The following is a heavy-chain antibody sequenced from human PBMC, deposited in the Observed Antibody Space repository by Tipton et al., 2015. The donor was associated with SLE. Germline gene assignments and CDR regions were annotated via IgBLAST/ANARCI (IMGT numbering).Heavy chain of an antibody. CDR1: GGPISSYY. V-gene: IGHV4-59*01. D-gene: IGHD2-15*01. CDR2: IYYSGST. Sequence: TLSLTCTVSGGPISSYYWSWIRQPSGRGMEWIGCIYYSGSTNYNPSLKSRVTISVDTSKNQFSLKLSSVTAADTAVYYCARAEGSWDAFDIWGQGTMVTVSS. J-gene: IGHJ3*02. CDR3: ARAEGSWDAFDI.